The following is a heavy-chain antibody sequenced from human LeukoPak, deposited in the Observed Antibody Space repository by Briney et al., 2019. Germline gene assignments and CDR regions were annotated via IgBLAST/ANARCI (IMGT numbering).Heavy chain of an antibody. CDR1: GFTLSSYG. V-gene: IGHV3-30*02. J-gene: IGHJ4*02. CDR2: IRYDGSNK. Sequence: GGSLRLSCAASGFTLSSYGMHWVRQAPGKGLEWVAFIRYDGSNKYYADSVKGRFTISRDNSKNTLYLQMNSLRSEDTAVYYCAKLSKGSSWYPDCWGQGTLVTVSS. CDR3: AKLSKGSSWYPDC. D-gene: IGHD6-13*01.